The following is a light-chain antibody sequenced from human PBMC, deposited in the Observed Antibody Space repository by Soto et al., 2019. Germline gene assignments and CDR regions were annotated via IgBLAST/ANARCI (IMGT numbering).Light chain of an antibody. V-gene: IGKV3D-15*01. CDR1: QSVRSN. Sequence: EIVMTQSPATLSVSLGERATLSCRASQSVRSNLAWYQQKPGQAPRLLIYYISTRATGIPARFSGSGSGTEFTLTINSLQSEDSAVYYCQQHNQWPITFGQGTRLEIK. CDR3: QQHNQWPIT. J-gene: IGKJ5*01. CDR2: YIS.